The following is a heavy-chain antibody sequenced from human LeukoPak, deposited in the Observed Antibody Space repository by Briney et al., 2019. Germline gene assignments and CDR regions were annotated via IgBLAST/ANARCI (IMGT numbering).Heavy chain of an antibody. J-gene: IGHJ6*03. D-gene: IGHD3-22*01. CDR1: GGSISSYY. CDR2: IYTSGST. CDR3: ARMYYYDSSGYYYGHYYYYMDV. V-gene: IGHV4-4*07. Sequence: PSETLSLTCTVSGGSISSYYWSWIRQPAGKGLEWIGRIYTSGSTNYNPSLKSRVTMSVGTSKNQFSLKLSSVTAADTAVYYCARMYYYDSSGYYYGHYYYYMDVWGKGTTVTVSS.